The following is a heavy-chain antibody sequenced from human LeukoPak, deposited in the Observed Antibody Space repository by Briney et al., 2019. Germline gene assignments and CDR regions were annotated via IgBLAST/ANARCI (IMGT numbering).Heavy chain of an antibody. D-gene: IGHD6-19*01. J-gene: IGHJ5*02. CDR3: ASTIAVAGNSRWFDP. CDR2: IYYSGST. CDR1: GGSISSYY. Sequence: PSETLSLTCTVSGGSISSYYWIWIRQPPGKGLEWIGYIYYSGSTNYNPSLKSRVTISVDTSKNQFSLKLSSVTAADTAVYYCASTIAVAGNSRWFDPWGQGTLVTVSS. V-gene: IGHV4-59*01.